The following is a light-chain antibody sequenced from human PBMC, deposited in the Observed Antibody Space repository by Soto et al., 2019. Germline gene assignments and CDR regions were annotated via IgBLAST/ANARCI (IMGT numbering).Light chain of an antibody. CDR1: QGIGND. CDR3: LQHNNYPLT. Sequence: DIQLTQSPSSLSAFVGDRVTITGRVSQGIGNDLGWYQQKPGNAPKRLIYAASSLQSWVPSRFSCSGSVTEFTLTISSLQPEDFATYYFLQHNNYPLTVXGGTKVDIK. J-gene: IGKJ4*01. CDR2: AAS. V-gene: IGKV1-17*01.